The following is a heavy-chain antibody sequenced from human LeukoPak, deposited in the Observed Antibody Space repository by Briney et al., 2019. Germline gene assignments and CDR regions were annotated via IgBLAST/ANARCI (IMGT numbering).Heavy chain of an antibody. V-gene: IGHV4-4*09. D-gene: IGHD2-8*01. J-gene: IGHJ4*02. Sequence: TPSETLSLTCTVSGGSISSYYWSWIRQPPGKGLEWIGYIYTSGSTNYNPSLKSRVTISVDTSKNQFSLKLSSVTAADTAVYYCARKAYCTNGVCYRVGRVRYFDYWGQGTLVTVSS. CDR1: GGSISSYY. CDR2: IYTSGST. CDR3: ARKAYCTNGVCYRVGRVRYFDY.